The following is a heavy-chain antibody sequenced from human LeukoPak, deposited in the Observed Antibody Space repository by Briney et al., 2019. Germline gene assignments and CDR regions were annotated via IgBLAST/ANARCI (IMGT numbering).Heavy chain of an antibody. CDR1: GGTFSIYG. V-gene: IGHV1-69*05. CDR2: IIPILGTA. J-gene: IGHJ4*02. CDR3: ARAPDDYYDSSGTWEY. Sequence: SVTVSCKASGGTFSIYGISWVRQAPGQGLEWMGGIIPILGTADYAQKFQGGVTITTDESASTAYMDLSSLRSEDTAVYYCARAPDDYYDSSGTWEYWGQGTLVTVSS. D-gene: IGHD3-22*01.